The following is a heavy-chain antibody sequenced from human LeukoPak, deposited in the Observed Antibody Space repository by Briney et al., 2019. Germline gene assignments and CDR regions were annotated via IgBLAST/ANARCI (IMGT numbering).Heavy chain of an antibody. CDR1: GGSISSYY. CDR3: ARSGTAIDY. CDR2: IYHSGGT. D-gene: IGHD6-13*01. J-gene: IGHJ4*02. Sequence: SETLSLTCTVSGGSISSYYWSWIRQPAGKGLEWIGRIYHSGGTYYNPSLKSGVTIAVDTSKDQFSLRLSSVTAADTAVYYCARSGTAIDYWGQGTLVTVSS. V-gene: IGHV4-4*07.